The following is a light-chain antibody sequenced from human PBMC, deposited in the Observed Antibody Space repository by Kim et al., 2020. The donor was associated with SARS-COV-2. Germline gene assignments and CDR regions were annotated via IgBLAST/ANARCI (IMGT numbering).Light chain of an antibody. Sequence: PGERATLSCRASQSVSSNLAWYQQKPGQAPRLLISAASTRATGVPARFSGSGSGTEFTLTISSLQSEDFAVYYCQQYDSWPPITFGQGTRLEIK. CDR3: QQYDSWPPIT. J-gene: IGKJ5*01. CDR2: AAS. V-gene: IGKV3-15*01. CDR1: QSVSSN.